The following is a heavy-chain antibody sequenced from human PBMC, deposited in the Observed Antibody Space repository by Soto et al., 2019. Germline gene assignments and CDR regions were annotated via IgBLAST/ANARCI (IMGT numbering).Heavy chain of an antibody. D-gene: IGHD2-15*01. J-gene: IGHJ3*02. CDR3: ARGMGFKYCSGGSCYSKSAFDI. V-gene: IGHV4-34*01. Sequence: SETLSLTCAVYGGSFSGYYWSWIRQPPGKGLEWIGEINHSGSTNYNPSLKSRVTISVDTSKNQFSLKLSSVTAADTAVYYCARGMGFKYCSGGSCYSKSAFDIWGQGTMVTVSS. CDR1: GGSFSGYY. CDR2: INHSGST.